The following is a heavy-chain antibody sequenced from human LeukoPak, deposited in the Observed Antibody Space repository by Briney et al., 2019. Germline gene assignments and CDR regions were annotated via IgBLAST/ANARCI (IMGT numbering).Heavy chain of an antibody. CDR3: ARGLSSSRRFDY. CDR2: MNPNSGNT. Sequence: ASVTVSCKASVYTFTSYDINWVRQATGQGLGWMGWMNPNSGNTGYAQKFQGRVTMTRNTSISTAYMELSSLRSEDTAVYYCARGLSSSRRFDYWGQGTLVTVSS. V-gene: IGHV1-8*01. D-gene: IGHD6-13*01. CDR1: VYTFTSYD. J-gene: IGHJ4*02.